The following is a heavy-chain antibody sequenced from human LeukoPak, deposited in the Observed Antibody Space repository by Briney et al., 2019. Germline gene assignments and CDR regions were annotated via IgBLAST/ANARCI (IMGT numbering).Heavy chain of an antibody. J-gene: IGHJ4*02. Sequence: GGSLRLSCAASGFTFSSYWMHWVRQAPGKGLEWVAFVRDDGNREYYEDSLKGRIAISRDNFKNTLYLQMNNVRPDDTAVYYCAKNRYGTSYHTLDYWGQGTLVTVAS. CDR3: AKNRYGTSYHTLDY. V-gene: IGHV3-30*02. CDR1: GFTFSSYW. CDR2: VRDDGNRE. D-gene: IGHD2-2*02.